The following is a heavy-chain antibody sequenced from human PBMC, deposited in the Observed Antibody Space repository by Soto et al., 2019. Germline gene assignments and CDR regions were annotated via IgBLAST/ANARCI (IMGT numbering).Heavy chain of an antibody. J-gene: IGHJ4*02. CDR2: IHHSGST. CDR3: ARASGIGVGTTSY. D-gene: IGHD3-22*01. CDR1: GGSISSGQNF. Sequence: PSETLSLTCTVSGGSISSGQNFWNWIRQSPGKGLKWIGYIHHSGSTYYNPSLKSRLTISVDTSQNQISLRLNSVTAADTAVYYCARASGIGVGTTSYWGQGTLVTVSS. V-gene: IGHV4-30-4*01.